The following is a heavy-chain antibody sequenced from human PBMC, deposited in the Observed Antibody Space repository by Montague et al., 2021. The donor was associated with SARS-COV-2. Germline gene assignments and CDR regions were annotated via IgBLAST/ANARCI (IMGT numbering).Heavy chain of an antibody. Sequence: SLRLSCAASGFTFGDYGMSWVRQAPGKGLEWVSGINWNGGSTGYADSVKGRFTISRDNAKNSLYLQMNSLRAEDTALYYCARVWDIAVAGYYYDYGMDVWGQGTTVTVSS. CDR3: ARVWDIAVAGYYYDYGMDV. J-gene: IGHJ6*02. CDR2: INWNGGST. D-gene: IGHD6-19*01. V-gene: IGHV3-20*04. CDR1: GFTFGDYG.